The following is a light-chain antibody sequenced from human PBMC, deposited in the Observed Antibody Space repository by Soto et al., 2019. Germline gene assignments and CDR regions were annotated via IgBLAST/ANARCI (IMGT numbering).Light chain of an antibody. V-gene: IGKV3-11*01. CDR2: DAS. CDR1: QSFSSY. CDR3: QQRSNWPPVIT. J-gene: IGKJ5*01. Sequence: EIVLTQSPATLSLPPGERATPSCRASQSFSSYLAWYQQKPGQAPRLLIYDASKRATGIPARFSGRGSGTDYTLTISSLEPEDFAVYYCQQRSNWPPVITFGQGTRLEIK.